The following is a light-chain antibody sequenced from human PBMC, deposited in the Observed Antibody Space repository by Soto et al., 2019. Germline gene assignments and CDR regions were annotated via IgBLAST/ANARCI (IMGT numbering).Light chain of an antibody. CDR2: DAS. CDR3: QQRSNWPPEIT. CDR1: QSVSIS. J-gene: IGKJ5*01. Sequence: EIVLAQSPATLSLSPGERATLSCRASQSVSISLAWSQQKPGQAPRLLLYDASNRDTGVPARFSGSGSGTDSTLTVSSLEPEDFALYYCQQRSNWPPEITFGQGTRLEIK. V-gene: IGKV3-11*01.